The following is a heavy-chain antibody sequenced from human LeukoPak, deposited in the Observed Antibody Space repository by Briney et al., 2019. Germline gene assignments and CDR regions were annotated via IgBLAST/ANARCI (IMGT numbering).Heavy chain of an antibody. D-gene: IGHD3-3*01. V-gene: IGHV3-7*03. J-gene: IGHJ3*01. CDR3: ARDTPPERGYYHDAFDV. CDR1: GFTFSSYW. Sequence: PGGSLRLSCAASGFTFSSYWMSWVRQAPGKGLEWVANIKQDGSEKYYVDSVKGRFTISRDNAKNSLYLQMNSLRAEDTAVYYCARDTPPERGYYHDAFDVWGQGTMVTVSS. CDR2: IKQDGSEK.